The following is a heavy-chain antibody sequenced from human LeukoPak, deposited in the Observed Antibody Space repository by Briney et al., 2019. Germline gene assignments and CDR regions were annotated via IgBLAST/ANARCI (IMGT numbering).Heavy chain of an antibody. CDR2: IYYSGST. Sequence: SETLSLTCTVSGGSISSSSYYWGWIRQPPGKGLEWIGSIYYSGSTYYNPSLKSRVTISVDTSKNQFSLKLSSVTAADTAVYYCARGANARTGYSSGLRRKNWFDPWGQGTLVTVSS. CDR3: ARGANARTGYSSGLRRKNWFDP. J-gene: IGHJ5*02. D-gene: IGHD6-19*01. CDR1: GGSISSSSYY. V-gene: IGHV4-39*01.